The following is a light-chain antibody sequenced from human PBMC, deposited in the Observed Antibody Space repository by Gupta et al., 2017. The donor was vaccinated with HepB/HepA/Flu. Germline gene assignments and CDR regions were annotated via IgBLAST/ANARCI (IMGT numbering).Light chain of an antibody. Sequence: IHMTEPPSSLSASVGDRVTITCQASQDISNYLNWYQQKPGKDPKLLIYDASNLETGVPSRFSGSGSGTDFTFTISSLQPEDIATYYCQQYDNLPRTFGQGTRLEIK. J-gene: IGKJ5*01. V-gene: IGKV1-33*01. CDR1: QDISNY. CDR3: QQYDNLPRT. CDR2: DAS.